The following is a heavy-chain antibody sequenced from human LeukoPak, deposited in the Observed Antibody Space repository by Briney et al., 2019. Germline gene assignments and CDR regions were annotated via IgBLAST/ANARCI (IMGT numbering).Heavy chain of an antibody. CDR3: ARDIGRDVQLERRTFDP. J-gene: IGHJ5*02. V-gene: IGHV4-61*08. CDR1: GASVSSSVYY. Sequence: SETLSLTCTVSGASVSSSVYYWSWIRKPPGKGLEWIGHMYYSGSTSFNPSLKSRVTFSVDTSKNPFSLKLNSVTTADTAVYYCARDIGRDVQLERRTFDPWGQGTLVTVSS. CDR2: MYYSGST. D-gene: IGHD1-1*01.